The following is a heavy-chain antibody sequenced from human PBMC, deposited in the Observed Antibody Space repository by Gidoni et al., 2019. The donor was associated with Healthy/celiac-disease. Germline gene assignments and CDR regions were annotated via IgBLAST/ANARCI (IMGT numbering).Heavy chain of an antibody. D-gene: IGHD3-10*01. CDR2: ISSSSSYI. Sequence: EVQLVESGGGLVKPGGSLRLSCAASGFTFSSYSMNWVRQAPGKGLEWVSSISSSSSYIYYADSVKGRFTISRDNAKNSLYLQMNSLRAEDTAVYYCARGVRSGGNPGFDYWGQGTLVTVSS. V-gene: IGHV3-21*01. CDR3: ARGVRSGGNPGFDY. J-gene: IGHJ4*02. CDR1: GFTFSSYS.